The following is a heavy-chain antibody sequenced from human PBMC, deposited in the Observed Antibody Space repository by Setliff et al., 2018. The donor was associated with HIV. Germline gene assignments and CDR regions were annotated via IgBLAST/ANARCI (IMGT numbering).Heavy chain of an antibody. CDR3: ARRGGYSYATDAFDI. Sequence: VASVKVSCKASGYTFTSYYMHWVRQAPGQGLEWMGIINPTGGSASYAQTFQGRVTMTRDTSTSTAYMELSSLGSEDTAVYYCARRGGYSYATDAFDIWGQGTMVTVSS. D-gene: IGHD5-18*01. J-gene: IGHJ3*02. V-gene: IGHV1-46*01. CDR1: GYTFTSYY. CDR2: INPTGGSA.